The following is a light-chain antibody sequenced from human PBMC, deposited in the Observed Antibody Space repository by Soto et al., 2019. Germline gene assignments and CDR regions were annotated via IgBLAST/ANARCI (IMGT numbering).Light chain of an antibody. CDR3: QQYGSRWG. V-gene: IGKV3-20*01. J-gene: IGKJ1*01. Sequence: EIVLTQSPGTLSLSPGERATLSCRASQSVSSSYLAWYQQKPGQAPRLLIYGASSRATGIPDRFSGSGSGTDFTLTVSRLEPEDFAVYYCQQYGSRWGFGQGTKVDIK. CDR2: GAS. CDR1: QSVSSSY.